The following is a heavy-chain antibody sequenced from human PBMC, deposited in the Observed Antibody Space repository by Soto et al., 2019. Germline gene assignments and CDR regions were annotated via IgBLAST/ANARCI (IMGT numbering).Heavy chain of an antibody. CDR1: GYTFDNYW. J-gene: IGHJ4*02. D-gene: IGHD5-18*01. CDR3: ARLLGYSYGHRELFDY. CDR2: IYPGDFDT. Sequence: PGESLKISCMGSGYTFDNYWIGWVRQMPGKGLEWMGIIYPGDFDTRYSPSFQGHVTMSVDKSIKTAYLQWSSLETSDTAMYFCARLLGYSYGHRELFDYWGQGTPVTVSS. V-gene: IGHV5-51*01.